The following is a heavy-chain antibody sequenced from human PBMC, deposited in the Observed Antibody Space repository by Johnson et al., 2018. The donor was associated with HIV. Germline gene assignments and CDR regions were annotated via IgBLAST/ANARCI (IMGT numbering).Heavy chain of an antibody. CDR3: ARGPGYGSRWYVNTDAFDI. J-gene: IGHJ3*02. D-gene: IGHD6-13*01. CDR2: INWNGGTT. V-gene: IGHV3-20*04. CDR1: GFTFDDYG. Sequence: EKLVESGGGVVRPGGSLRVSCSASGFTFDDYGMNWVRQAPGKGLEWVSGINWNGGTTGYADSVKGRLTISRDNAKSTLYLQMNSLRAEDTALYYCARGPGYGSRWYVNTDAFDIWGQGTLVTVSS.